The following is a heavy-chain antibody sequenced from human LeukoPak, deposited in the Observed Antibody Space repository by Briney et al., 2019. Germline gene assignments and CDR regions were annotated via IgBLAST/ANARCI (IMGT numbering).Heavy chain of an antibody. V-gene: IGHV1-18*01. CDR3: ARERGYYYYYYYMDV. Sequence: ASVKVSCKASGYTVTSYGISWVRQAPGQGLEWMGWISAYNGNTNYAQKLQGRVTMTTDTSTSTAYMELRSLRSDDTAVYYCARERGYYYYYYYMDVWGKGTTVTVSS. CDR2: ISAYNGNT. D-gene: IGHD3-10*01. J-gene: IGHJ6*03. CDR1: GYTVTSYG.